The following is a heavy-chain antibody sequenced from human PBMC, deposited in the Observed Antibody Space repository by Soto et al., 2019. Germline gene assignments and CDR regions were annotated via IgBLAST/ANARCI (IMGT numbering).Heavy chain of an antibody. CDR2: ISFDGRDQ. CDR3: AKDLTSYCTNGFCHPTDGGQYYYGMDV. Sequence: QVQLVESGGGVVQPGRSLRLSCVASGFAFSRFGMHWVRQAPGKGLEWLAVISFDGRDQYYADSVKGRFTISRDSSNNTVSLQMSSLRPEDTAVYYCAKDLTSYCTNGFCHPTDGGQYYYGMDVWGQGTTVTVSS. D-gene: IGHD2-8*01. V-gene: IGHV3-30*18. CDR1: GFAFSRFG. J-gene: IGHJ6*02.